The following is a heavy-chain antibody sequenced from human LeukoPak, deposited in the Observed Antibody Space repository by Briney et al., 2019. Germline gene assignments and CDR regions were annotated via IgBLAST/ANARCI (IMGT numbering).Heavy chain of an antibody. CDR2: IYYSGST. V-gene: IGHV4-31*03. Sequence: SETLSLTCTVSGGSISSGGYYWRWIRQHPGKGLEWIGYIYYSGSTYYNPSLKSRVTISVDTSKNQFSLKLSSVTAWGTAVYYCARTLITMVRGVHKYYFDYWGQGTLVTVSS. CDR1: GGSISSGGYY. D-gene: IGHD3-10*01. J-gene: IGHJ4*02. CDR3: ARTLITMVRGVHKYYFDY.